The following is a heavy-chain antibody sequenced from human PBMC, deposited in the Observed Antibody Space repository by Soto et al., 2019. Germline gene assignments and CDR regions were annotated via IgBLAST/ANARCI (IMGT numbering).Heavy chain of an antibody. CDR1: GFTFSSYG. CDR3: ARDRARLVLAHGLCYP. Sequence: QVQLVESGGGVVQPGRSLRLSCAASGFTFSSYGMHWVRQAPGKGLEWVAVIWYDGSNKYYADSVNGRFTISRDNSKNTLYLQMNSLRAEDTAVYYCARDRARLVLAHGLCYPWGQVTLVTVSS. D-gene: IGHD2-8*01. J-gene: IGHJ5*02. V-gene: IGHV3-33*01. CDR2: IWYDGSNK.